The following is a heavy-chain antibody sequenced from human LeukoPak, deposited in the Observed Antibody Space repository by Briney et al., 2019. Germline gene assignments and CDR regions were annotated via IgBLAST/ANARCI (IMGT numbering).Heavy chain of an antibody. Sequence: GGSLRLSCAASGLTFSDYYMSWIRQAPGKGLEWVSYISSSGSTIYYADSVKGRFTISRDNAKNSLYLQMNSLRAEDTAVYYCASPLGYCSSTSCYYDYYMDVWGKGTTVTVSS. V-gene: IGHV3-11*01. J-gene: IGHJ6*03. D-gene: IGHD2-2*01. CDR2: ISSSGSTI. CDR3: ASPLGYCSSTSCYYDYYMDV. CDR1: GLTFSDYY.